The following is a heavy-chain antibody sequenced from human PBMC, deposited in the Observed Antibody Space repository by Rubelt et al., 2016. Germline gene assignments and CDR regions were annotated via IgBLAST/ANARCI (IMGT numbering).Heavy chain of an antibody. V-gene: IGHV1-46*01. J-gene: IGHJ3*01. CDR2: ITSSGGST. CDR1: GHNFIGYH. Sequence: QEQLVQSGAEVRKPGASVSISCKPSGHNFIGYHIHWVRQAPGQGLEWMGIITSSGGSTSDAQKIHGRISLTRGTLELSSLRPEDTAVYYCAARHGTQTYGAFDLWGQGTKVTVSS. CDR3: AARHGTQTYGAFDL. D-gene: IGHD6-13*01.